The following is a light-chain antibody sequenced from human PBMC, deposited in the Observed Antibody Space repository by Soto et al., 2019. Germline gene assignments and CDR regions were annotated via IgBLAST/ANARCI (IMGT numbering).Light chain of an antibody. CDR2: DAS. V-gene: IGKV3-11*01. Sequence: ETVLTQSPATLSLSPGERATLSCRAGQSISRDLAWYQQKPGRAPRLLIYDASNRAPGIPARFSGSGSETDFTLTISSLEPEDFAVYYCQQFRNSITFGQGTRLEIK. CDR1: QSISRD. J-gene: IGKJ5*01. CDR3: QQFRNSIT.